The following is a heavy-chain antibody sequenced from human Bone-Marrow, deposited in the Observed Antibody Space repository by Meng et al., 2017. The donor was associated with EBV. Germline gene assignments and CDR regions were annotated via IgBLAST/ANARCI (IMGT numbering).Heavy chain of an antibody. Sequence: QGQDVQSGAEVKNPGASGKVSCDASGFIFTRYAMHWVRQAPGQRLEWMGWINVGNGDTKYSQKFHGRVTITRDTSATTAYMELSSLTSEDTAVYYCARDSTGDSRRFDPWGQGTLVTVSS. CDR2: INVGNGDT. V-gene: IGHV1-3*01. CDR3: ARDSTGDSRRFDP. D-gene: IGHD3-22*01. J-gene: IGHJ5*02. CDR1: GFIFTRYA.